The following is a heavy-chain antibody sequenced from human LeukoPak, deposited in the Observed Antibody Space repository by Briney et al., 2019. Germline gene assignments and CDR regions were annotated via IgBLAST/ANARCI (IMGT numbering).Heavy chain of an antibody. J-gene: IGHJ4*02. V-gene: IGHV5-51*01. CDR1: GYSFTSYW. CDR3: AREGPIVGATRPFDY. CDR2: IYPGDSDT. Sequence: GESLKISCKGSGYSFTSYWIGWVRPMPGKGLEWMGIIYPGDSDTRYSPSFQGQVTISADKSISTAYLQWSSLKASDTAMYYCAREGPIVGATRPFDYWGQGTLVTVSS. D-gene: IGHD1-26*01.